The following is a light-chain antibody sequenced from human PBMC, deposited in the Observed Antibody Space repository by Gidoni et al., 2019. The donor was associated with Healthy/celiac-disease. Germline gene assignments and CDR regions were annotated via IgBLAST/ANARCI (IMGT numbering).Light chain of an antibody. Sequence: EIVLTQSPVTLSLSPGERATLSCRASQSVSSYLAWYQQKPGQAPRLLIYDASNRATGIPARFSGSGSGTDFTLTISSLEPEDFAVYYCQQRSNWPPRFTFGPXTKVDIK. J-gene: IGKJ3*01. V-gene: IGKV3-11*01. CDR3: QQRSNWPPRFT. CDR1: QSVSSY. CDR2: DAS.